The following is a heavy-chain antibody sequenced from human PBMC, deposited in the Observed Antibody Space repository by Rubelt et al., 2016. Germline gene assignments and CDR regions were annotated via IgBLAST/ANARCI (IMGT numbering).Heavy chain of an antibody. V-gene: IGHV4-39*07. CDR3: ARSNYFDY. J-gene: IGHJ4*02. Sequence: QLQLQESGPGLVKPSETLSLTCTVSGGSISSTNYYWGWIRQPPGTGLEWLGSIYHSGSTNYNPSLKSRVTISVDTSKNQFSLKLSSVTAADTAVYYCARSNYFDYWGQGTLVTVSS. CDR2: IYHSGST. CDR1: GGSISSTNYY.